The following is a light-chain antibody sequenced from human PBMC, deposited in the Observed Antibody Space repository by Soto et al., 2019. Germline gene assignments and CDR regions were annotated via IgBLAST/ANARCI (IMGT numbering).Light chain of an antibody. CDR1: KSFSNY. J-gene: IGKJ3*01. CDR3: QQSYTTLFT. CDR2: AAS. Sequence: DIQMTQSPSSLSASVGDRVTITCRASKSFSNYLNWYQQKPGKAPKLLIYAASSLQSGVPSRFSGSGSATDFTLTISSLQPEDFATYSCQQSYTTLFTFGPGTNVDI. V-gene: IGKV1-39*01.